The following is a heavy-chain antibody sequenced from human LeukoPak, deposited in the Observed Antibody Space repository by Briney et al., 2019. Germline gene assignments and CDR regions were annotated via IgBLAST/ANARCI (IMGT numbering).Heavy chain of an antibody. CDR1: GGSISSSSYY. CDR2: IYYSGST. CDR3: GSGSSGWFDAFDI. Sequence: PSETLSLTCTVSGGSISSSSYYWGWIRQPPGKGLEWIGSIYYSGSTYYNPSLKSRVTISVDTSKNQFSLKLSSVTAADTAVYYCGSGSSGWFDAFDIWGQGTMVTVSS. V-gene: IGHV4-39*01. D-gene: IGHD6-19*01. J-gene: IGHJ3*02.